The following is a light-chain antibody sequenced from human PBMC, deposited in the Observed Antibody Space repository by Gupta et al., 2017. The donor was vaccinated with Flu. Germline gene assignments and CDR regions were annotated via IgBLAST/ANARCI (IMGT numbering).Light chain of an antibody. Sequence: GHSVAISCTGTSSDVGAYNYVSWYQQPPAKAPKLIIYDVTKRPSGVPDRFTGSKSGNTASLTISGLQPEDEADYHCCSFGAASFFGGGTKLTVL. CDR1: SSDVGAYNY. J-gene: IGLJ2*01. V-gene: IGLV2-11*03. CDR2: DVT. CDR3: CSFGAASF.